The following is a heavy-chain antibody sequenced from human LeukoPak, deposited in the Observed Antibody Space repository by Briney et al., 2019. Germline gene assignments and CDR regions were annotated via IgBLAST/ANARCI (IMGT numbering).Heavy chain of an antibody. Sequence: GGSLRLSCAASGFTFSNYSMNWVRQAPGMGLEWVSSISSSSDYKYYADSVRGRFTISRDNAKNSLFLQMNSLRAEDTAVYFCARTQMGTYDYWGQGTPVTVSS. D-gene: IGHD7-27*01. J-gene: IGHJ4*02. CDR2: ISSSSDYK. CDR1: GFTFSNYS. V-gene: IGHV3-21*01. CDR3: ARTQMGTYDY.